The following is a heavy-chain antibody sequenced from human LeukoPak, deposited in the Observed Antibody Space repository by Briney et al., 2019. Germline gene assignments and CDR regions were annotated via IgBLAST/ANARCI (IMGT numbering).Heavy chain of an antibody. CDR1: GFTFSTFS. Sequence: GGSLRLSCAASGFTFSTFSMNWVRQAPGKGLEWVSSISGRSNYIFYADSVKGRFTISRDNAENSLYLLLNSLRVEDTAVYYCAELGITMIGGVWGKGTTVTISS. V-gene: IGHV3-21*01. D-gene: IGHD3-10*02. CDR3: AELGITMIGGV. CDR2: ISGRSNYI. J-gene: IGHJ6*04.